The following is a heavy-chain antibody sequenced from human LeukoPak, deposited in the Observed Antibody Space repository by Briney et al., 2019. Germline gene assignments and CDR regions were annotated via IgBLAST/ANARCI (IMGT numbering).Heavy chain of an antibody. CDR3: AKVQDHGYWNYYGMDV. V-gene: IGHV3-23*01. D-gene: IGHD5-18*01. J-gene: IGHJ6*02. CDR2: ISGSGGST. Sequence: GGSLRLSCAASGFTFSSYAMSWVRQAPGQGLEWVSAISGSGGSTYYADSVKGRFTISRDNSKNTLYLQMNSLRAEDTAVYYCAKVQDHGYWNYYGMDVWGQGTTVTVSS. CDR1: GFTFSSYA.